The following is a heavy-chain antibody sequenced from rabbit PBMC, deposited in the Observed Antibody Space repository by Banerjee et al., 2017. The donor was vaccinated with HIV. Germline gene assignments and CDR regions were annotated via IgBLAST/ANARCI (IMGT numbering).Heavy chain of an antibody. J-gene: IGHJ3*01. Sequence: QSLEESGGDLVKPGASLTLTCTASGFTFSSSYYMCWVRQAPGKGLEWIACIYGGSGASTAYATWAKGRFTISKSSSTTVTLQMTRLTAADTATYFCARDPPTIDGFLDLWGQGTLVTVS. CDR1: GFTFSSSYY. CDR3: ARDPPTIDGFLDL. V-gene: IGHV1S40*01. D-gene: IGHD6-1*01. CDR2: IYGGSGAST.